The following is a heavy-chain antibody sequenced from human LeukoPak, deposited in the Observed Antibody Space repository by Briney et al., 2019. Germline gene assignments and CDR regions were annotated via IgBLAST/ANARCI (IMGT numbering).Heavy chain of an antibody. V-gene: IGHV4-34*01. J-gene: IGHJ4*02. CDR1: GGSFSGYC. CDR2: INHSGST. CDR3: ARGWISSSWYAY. D-gene: IGHD6-13*01. Sequence: PSETLSLTCAVYGGSFSGYCWSWIRQPPGKGLVWIGEINHSGSTNYNPSLKSRVTISVDTSKNQFSLKLSSVTAADTAVYYCARGWISSSWYAYWGQGTLVTVSS.